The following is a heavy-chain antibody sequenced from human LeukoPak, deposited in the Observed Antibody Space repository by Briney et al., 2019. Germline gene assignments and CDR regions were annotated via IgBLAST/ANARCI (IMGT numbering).Heavy chain of an antibody. V-gene: IGHV3-7*01. CDR1: GFTFSSYW. J-gene: IGHJ4*02. D-gene: IGHD1-26*01. CDR2: IKQDGSEK. CDR3: ARGKSGSYGTKGY. Sequence: GGSLRLSCVASGFTFSSYWMSWVRQAPGKGLECVADIKQDGSEKYYVDSVKGRFTISRDNAKNSLYLQMNSLRVEDTAVYYCARGKSGSYGTKGYWGQGTLVAVSS.